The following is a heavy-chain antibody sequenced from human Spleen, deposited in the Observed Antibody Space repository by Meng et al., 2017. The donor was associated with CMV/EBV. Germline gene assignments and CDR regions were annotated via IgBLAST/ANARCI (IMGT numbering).Heavy chain of an antibody. CDR2: MYTSGST. J-gene: IGHJ5*02. CDR3: AGSLGIAVRRNWFDH. D-gene: IGHD6-19*01. V-gene: IGHV4-4*07. Sequence: GQLQESWPGLVTPPETLSLSCTVSGGSISSYDWSWISQPAGKGLVWSGGMYTSGSTNYNPSLRIRVTMSVDTSKNQFSLKLRSMTAADTAVYYCAGSLGIAVRRNWFDHWGQGTLVTVSS. CDR1: GGSISSYD.